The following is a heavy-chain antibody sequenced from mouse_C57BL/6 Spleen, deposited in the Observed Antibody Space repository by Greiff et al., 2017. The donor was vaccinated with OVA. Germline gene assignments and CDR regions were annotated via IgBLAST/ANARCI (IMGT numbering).Heavy chain of an antibody. Sequence: QVQLQQSDAELVKPGASVKISCKVSGYTFTDHTIHWMKQRPEQGLEWIRYIYPRDGSTKYNEKFKGKATLTADKSSSTAYMQLNSLTSEDSAVYFCARYYSNYEGFYAMDYWGQGTSVTVSS. V-gene: IGHV1-78*01. D-gene: IGHD2-5*01. J-gene: IGHJ4*01. CDR2: IYPRDGST. CDR3: ARYYSNYEGFYAMDY. CDR1: GYTFTDHT.